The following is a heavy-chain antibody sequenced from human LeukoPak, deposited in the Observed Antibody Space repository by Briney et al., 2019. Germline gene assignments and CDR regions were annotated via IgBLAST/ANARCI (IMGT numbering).Heavy chain of an antibody. CDR2: ISGSGGST. CDR3: AKSGGYYGSGSYYNAPDY. V-gene: IGHV3-23*01. Sequence: PGGSLRLSCAASGFTFSSYAMSCVRQAPGKGLEWISAISGSGGSTYYADSVKGRFTISRDNSKNTLYLQMNSLRAEDTAVYYCAKSGGYYGSGSYYNAPDYWGQGTLVTVSS. J-gene: IGHJ4*02. CDR1: GFTFSSYA. D-gene: IGHD3-10*01.